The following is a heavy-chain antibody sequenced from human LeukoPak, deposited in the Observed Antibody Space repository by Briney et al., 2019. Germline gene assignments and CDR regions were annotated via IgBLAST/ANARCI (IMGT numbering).Heavy chain of an antibody. CDR1: GFTFSSYW. Sequence: GGSLRLSCAASGFTFSSYWMSWVRQAPGKGLEWVANIKQDESEKYYVDSVKGRFTISRDNAKNSLYLQMNSLRAEDTAVYYCARDQVYAFWSGRFDYYYYYMDVWGKGTTVTVSS. D-gene: IGHD3-3*01. J-gene: IGHJ6*03. CDR3: ARDQVYAFWSGRFDYYYYYMDV. V-gene: IGHV3-7*01. CDR2: IKQDESEK.